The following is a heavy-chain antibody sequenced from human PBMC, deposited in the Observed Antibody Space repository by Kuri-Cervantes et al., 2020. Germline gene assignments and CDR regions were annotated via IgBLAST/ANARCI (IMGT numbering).Heavy chain of an antibody. CDR2: IFYSGST. CDR1: GGSISTYY. V-gene: IGHV4-59*01. Sequence: SETLSLTCTVSGGSISTYYWSWIRQPPGKGLEWIGYIFYSGSTNYNPSLQSRVTISVDTSKNQFSLKLSSVTAADTAVYYCARAHDSSGYGLDYWGQGTLVTVSS. J-gene: IGHJ4*02. CDR3: ARAHDSSGYGLDY. D-gene: IGHD3-22*01.